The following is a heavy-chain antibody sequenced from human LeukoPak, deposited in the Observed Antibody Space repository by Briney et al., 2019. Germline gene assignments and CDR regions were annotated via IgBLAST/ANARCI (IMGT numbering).Heavy chain of an antibody. Sequence: VTSEHDSSQASARTLSRSAIRWVRPAPGPGLQWIGRTIPIFGTANSAQKFQGRVTITADESTSTAYMELSSLRSEDTAVYYCARDQDSMGCSGGSCYQTVANDYWAQGTLVTVSS. V-gene: IGHV1-69*13. CDR2: TIPIFGTA. CDR3: ARDQDSMGCSGGSCYQTVANDY. CDR1: ARTLSRSA. D-gene: IGHD2-15*01. J-gene: IGHJ4*02.